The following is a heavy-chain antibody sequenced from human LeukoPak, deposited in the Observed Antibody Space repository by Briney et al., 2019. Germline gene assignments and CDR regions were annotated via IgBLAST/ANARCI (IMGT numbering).Heavy chain of an antibody. J-gene: IGHJ6*02. Sequence: GASVKVSCKASGYTFTSYAMNWVRQAPGQGLERMGWINTNTGNPTYAQGFTGRFVFSLDTSVSTAYLQISSLKAEDTAVYYCARDYVPRGYSYGYEYYYYGMDVWGQGTTVTVSS. V-gene: IGHV7-4-1*02. CDR2: INTNTGNP. CDR3: ARDYVPRGYSYGYEYYYYGMDV. D-gene: IGHD5-18*01. CDR1: GYTFTSYA.